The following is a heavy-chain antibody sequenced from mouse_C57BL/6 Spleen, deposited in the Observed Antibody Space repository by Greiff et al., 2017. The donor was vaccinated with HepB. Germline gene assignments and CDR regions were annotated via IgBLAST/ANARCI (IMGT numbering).Heavy chain of an antibody. CDR1: GYTFTSYG. CDR3: ASVYDVYYPRRAMDY. J-gene: IGHJ4*01. CDR2: IYPRSGNT. V-gene: IGHV1-81*01. D-gene: IGHD2-3*01. Sequence: QVQLQQSGAELARPGASVKLSCKASGYTFTSYGISWVKQRTGQGLEWIGEIYPRSGNTYYNEKFKGKATLTADKSSSTAYMELRSLTSEDSAVYFCASVYDVYYPRRAMDYWGQGTSVTVSS.